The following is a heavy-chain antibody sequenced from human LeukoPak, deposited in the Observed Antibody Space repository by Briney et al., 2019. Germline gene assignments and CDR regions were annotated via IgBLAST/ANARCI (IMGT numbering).Heavy chain of an antibody. CDR2: ISYSGRT. Sequence: SETLSLTFTGSGGAGSSYYWDWIRKPPGKGLEYIGYISYSGRTNSNPTLKSRVTISVATSKNQFPLKLTSVTAADTAVYYCATLGVAAAGADAFDIWGQGTMVTVSS. V-gene: IGHV4-59*08. CDR3: ATLGVAAAGADAFDI. D-gene: IGHD6-13*01. J-gene: IGHJ3*02. CDR1: GGAGSSYY.